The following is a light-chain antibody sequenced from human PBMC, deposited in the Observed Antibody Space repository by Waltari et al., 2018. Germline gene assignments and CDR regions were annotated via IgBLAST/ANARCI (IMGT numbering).Light chain of an antibody. J-gene: IGKJ1*01. Sequence: EIVLTQSPATLSLSPGERATLSCRASQSVSSYLAWYQHKPGQAPRLLTYDASNRATGIPARFSGSGSGTDFTLTISSLEPEDFAVYYCQQRSNWPSWTFGQGTKVEIK. CDR3: QQRSNWPSWT. CDR1: QSVSSY. V-gene: IGKV3-11*01. CDR2: DAS.